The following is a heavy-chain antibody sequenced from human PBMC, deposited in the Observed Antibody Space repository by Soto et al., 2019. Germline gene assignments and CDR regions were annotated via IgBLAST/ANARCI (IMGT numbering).Heavy chain of an antibody. CDR1: RGSVCTYY. V-gene: IGHV4-59*06. Sequence: SETPSLSCTVSRGSVCTYYWSGIRQHPGKGLEWIGYIYYSGSTYYNPSLKSRVTISVDTSKNQFSLKLSSVTAADTAVYYCAREVRGVSSFDIWGQGTMVTVSS. J-gene: IGHJ3*02. D-gene: IGHD3-10*01. CDR3: AREVRGVSSFDI. CDR2: IYYSGST.